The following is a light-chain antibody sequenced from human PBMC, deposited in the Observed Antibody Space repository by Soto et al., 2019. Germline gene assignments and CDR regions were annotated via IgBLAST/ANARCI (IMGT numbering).Light chain of an antibody. CDR1: QSISGY. CDR3: QQGYSSPPFT. J-gene: IGKJ2*01. CDR2: SAS. Sequence: DIQLTQSPSSLSASVGDRVTIACRASQSISGYLNWYQQKPGEAPKLLIFSASTLHTGVPSRFSGSGSGTDYTLTITSLQPEDFATYYCQQGYSSPPFTFGQGTNVNIK. V-gene: IGKV1-39*01.